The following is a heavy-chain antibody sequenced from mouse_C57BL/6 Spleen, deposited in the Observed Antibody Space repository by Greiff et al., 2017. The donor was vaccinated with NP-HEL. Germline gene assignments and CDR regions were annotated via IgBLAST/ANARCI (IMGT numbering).Heavy chain of an antibody. CDR2: INPNNGGT. Sequence: VQLQQSGPELVKPGASVKISCKASGYTFTDYYMNWVKQSHGKSLEWIGDINPNNGGTSYNQKFKGKATLTVDKSSSTAYMELRRLTSEGSADYNSATGRYYGSSLSWDFDVWGTGTTVTVSS. D-gene: IGHD1-1*01. CDR1: GYTFTDYY. CDR3: ATGRYYGSSLSWDFDV. V-gene: IGHV1-26*01. J-gene: IGHJ1*03.